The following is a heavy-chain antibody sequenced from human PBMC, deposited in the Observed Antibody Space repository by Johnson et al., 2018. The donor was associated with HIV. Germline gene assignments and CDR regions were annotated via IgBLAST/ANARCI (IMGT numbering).Heavy chain of an antibody. CDR1: GLSFSNFG. CDR2: ISYDGSNK. CDR3: ARRWELHSNAFDI. J-gene: IGHJ3*02. D-gene: IGHD1-26*01. Sequence: QVQLVESGGGVVQPGKSLTLSCVGSGLSFSNFGIHWVRQAPGKGLEWVAVISYDGSNKYYADSVKGRFTISRDNAKNSLYLQMNNLRAEDTALYYCARRWELHSNAFDIWGQGTMVTVSS. V-gene: IGHV3-30*03.